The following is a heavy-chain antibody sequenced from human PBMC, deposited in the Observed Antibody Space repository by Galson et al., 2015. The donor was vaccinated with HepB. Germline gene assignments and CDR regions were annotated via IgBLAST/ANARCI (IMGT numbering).Heavy chain of an antibody. Sequence: SLRLSCAASGFTFSSYSMNWVRQAPGKGLEWVSSISSSSSYIYYADSVKGRFTISRDNAKNSLYLQMNSLRAEDTAVYYCARDVYGGNSVYFDYWGQGTLVTVSS. CDR3: ARDVYGGNSVYFDY. V-gene: IGHV3-21*01. CDR2: ISSSSSYI. J-gene: IGHJ4*02. D-gene: IGHD4-23*01. CDR1: GFTFSSYS.